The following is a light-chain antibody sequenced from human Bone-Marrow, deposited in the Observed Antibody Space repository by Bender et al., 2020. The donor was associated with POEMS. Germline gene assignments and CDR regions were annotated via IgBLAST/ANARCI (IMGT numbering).Light chain of an antibody. CDR2: EST. J-gene: IGLJ3*02. CDR1: SSDVGNDDL. Sequence: SALTQPASVSGSPGQSITISCTGTSSDVGNDDLVSWYQQHPGKAPKLMIFESTKRPSGVPDRFSGSKSGTSASLAISGLQSEDEADYYCAAWEDSLNGWVFGGGTKLTVL. V-gene: IGLV2-14*02. CDR3: AAWEDSLNGWV.